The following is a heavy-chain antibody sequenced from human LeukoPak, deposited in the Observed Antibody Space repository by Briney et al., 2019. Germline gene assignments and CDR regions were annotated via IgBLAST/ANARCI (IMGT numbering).Heavy chain of an antibody. CDR2: ISGSGTTI. J-gene: IGHJ4*02. Sequence: PGGSLRLSCAASGFTFSSYEMSWVRQAPGKGLEWISYISGSGTTIYYAGSVQGRFTISRDNAKNSLYLQMNSLRAEDTAVYYCARGRIYGDKSGTYYFDYWGQGTLVTVSS. CDR1: GFTFSSYE. V-gene: IGHV3-48*03. CDR3: ARGRIYGDKSGTYYFDY. D-gene: IGHD4/OR15-4a*01.